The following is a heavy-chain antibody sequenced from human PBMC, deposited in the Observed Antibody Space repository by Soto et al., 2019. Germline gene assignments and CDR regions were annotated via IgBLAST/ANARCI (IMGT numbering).Heavy chain of an antibody. CDR2: IYYSGST. J-gene: IGHJ5*02. CDR1: GGSISSGGYY. CDR3: ARLSIAAAGTAWFEP. Sequence: SETLSLTCTVSGGSISSGGYYWSWIRQHPGKGLEWIGYIYYSGSTYYNPSLKSRVTISVDTSKSQFSLKLSSVTAADTAVYYCARLSIAAAGTAWFEPWGQGTLVTVSS. V-gene: IGHV4-31*03. D-gene: IGHD6-13*01.